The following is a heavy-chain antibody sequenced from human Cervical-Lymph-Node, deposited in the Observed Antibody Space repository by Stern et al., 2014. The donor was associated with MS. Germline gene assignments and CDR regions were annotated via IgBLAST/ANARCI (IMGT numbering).Heavy chain of an antibody. CDR3: ARGELKEGLVRGMDV. D-gene: IGHD1-26*01. V-gene: IGHV1-69*01. CDR1: GGTFSSYA. CDR2: IIPIFGTA. Sequence: QLVESGAEVTKPGSSVKVSCKASGGTFSSYAISWVRQTPGQGLERMGGIIPIFGTANDAQKFQGRVTITADESTSTAYMELSSLRSEDTAVYYCARGELKEGLVRGMDVWGQGTTVTVSS. J-gene: IGHJ6*02.